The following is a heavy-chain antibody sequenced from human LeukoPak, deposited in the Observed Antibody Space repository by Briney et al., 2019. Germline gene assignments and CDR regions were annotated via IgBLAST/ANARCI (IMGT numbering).Heavy chain of an antibody. Sequence: ASVKVSCKASGYTFTGYYIHWVRQAPGQGLEWMGWINPNSGGANSAQKFQGRVTMTRDTSISTAYMELSRLRSDDTAVYYCARAQRVVNYYGSGSYYDYWGQGTLVTVSS. CDR3: ARAQRVVNYYGSGSYYDY. D-gene: IGHD3-10*01. V-gene: IGHV1-2*02. CDR2: INPNSGGA. J-gene: IGHJ4*02. CDR1: GYTFTGYY.